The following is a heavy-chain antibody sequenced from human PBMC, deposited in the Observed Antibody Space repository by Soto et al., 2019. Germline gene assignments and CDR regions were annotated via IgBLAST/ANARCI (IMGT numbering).Heavy chain of an antibody. V-gene: IGHV1-3*01. J-gene: IGHJ5*02. CDR2: INAGNGNT. Sequence: ASVKVSCKASGYTFTSYAMHWVRQAPGQRLEWMGWINAGNGNTKYSQKFQGRVTITRDTSASTAYMELSSLRSEDTAVYYCARQGHCSGGSCYDNWFDPWGQGTLVTVPQ. D-gene: IGHD2-15*01. CDR1: GYTFTSYA. CDR3: ARQGHCSGGSCYDNWFDP.